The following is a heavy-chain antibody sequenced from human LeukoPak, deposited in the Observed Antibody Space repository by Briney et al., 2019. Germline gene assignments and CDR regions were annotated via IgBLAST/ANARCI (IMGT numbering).Heavy chain of an antibody. CDR2: IRSKGNGGTT. V-gene: IGHV3-49*04. Sequence: GGSLRLSCVGSGFRFGDYGMSWVRQAPGKGLEWVGFIRSKGNGGTTEYAASVKGRFTISRDGFKSIAYLQINSLKTEDTAVYYCTMEWLGYYWGQGTLVTVSS. CDR1: GFRFGDYG. D-gene: IGHD3-3*01. J-gene: IGHJ4*02. CDR3: TMEWLGYY.